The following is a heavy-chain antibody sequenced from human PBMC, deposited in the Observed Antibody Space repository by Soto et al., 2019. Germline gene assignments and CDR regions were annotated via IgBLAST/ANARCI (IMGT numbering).Heavy chain of an antibody. Sequence: SETLSLTCTVSSDSISSYYWIWIRQSPGKGLEWIGYTDYSGNTNYNPSLKSRVTISGDTSKNQFSLRLSSVTAADTAVYYCVRAVGDPLYYLDYWGQGTLVPVSS. CDR2: TDYSGNT. D-gene: IGHD6-19*01. CDR1: SDSISSYY. J-gene: IGHJ4*02. CDR3: VRAVGDPLYYLDY. V-gene: IGHV4-59*08.